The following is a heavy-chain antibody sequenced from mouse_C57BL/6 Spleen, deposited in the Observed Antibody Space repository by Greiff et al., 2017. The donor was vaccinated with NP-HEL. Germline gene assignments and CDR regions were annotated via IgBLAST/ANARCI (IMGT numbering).Heavy chain of an antibody. CDR2: IYPGDGDT. V-gene: IGHV1-82*01. J-gene: IGHJ2*01. D-gene: IGHD2-3*01. CDR3: ARGRLLPDY. CDR1: GYAFSSSW. Sequence: QVQLQQSGPELVKPGASVKISCKASGYAFSSSWMNWVKQRPGKGLEWIGRIYPGDGDTNYNGKFKGKATLTADKSSSTAYMQLSSLTSEDSAVYFCARGRLLPDYWGQGTTLTVSS.